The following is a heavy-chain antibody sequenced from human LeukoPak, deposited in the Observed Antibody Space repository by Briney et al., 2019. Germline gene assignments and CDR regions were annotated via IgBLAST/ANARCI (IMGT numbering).Heavy chain of an antibody. V-gene: IGHV3-48*03. Sequence: PGGSLRLSCAASGFTFSSYEMNWVRQAPGKGLEWVSYISSSGSTIYYADSVKGRFTISRDNAKNSLYLQMNSLRAEDTAVYYCARASAITITRYYFDYWGQGTLVTVSS. CDR3: ARASAITITRYYFDY. CDR2: ISSSGSTI. J-gene: IGHJ4*02. D-gene: IGHD3-9*01. CDR1: GFTFSSYE.